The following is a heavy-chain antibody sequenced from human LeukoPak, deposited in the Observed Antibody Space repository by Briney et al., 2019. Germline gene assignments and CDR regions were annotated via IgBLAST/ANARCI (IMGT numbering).Heavy chain of an antibody. CDR3: ARHEWGITNAFDI. Sequence: KPSETLSLTCTISGGSISSNNYYWGWIRQPPGKGLEWIGSIYYSGTTYYNPSLKRRVTISVDTSKNQFSLKLRSVTASDTAVYYCARHEWGITNAFDIWGQGTMVTVSS. CDR2: IYYSGTT. CDR1: GGSISSNNYY. D-gene: IGHD1-14*01. J-gene: IGHJ3*02. V-gene: IGHV4-39*01.